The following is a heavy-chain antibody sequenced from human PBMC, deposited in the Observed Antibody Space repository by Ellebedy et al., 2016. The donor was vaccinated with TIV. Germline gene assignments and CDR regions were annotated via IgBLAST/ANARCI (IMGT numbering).Heavy chain of an antibody. D-gene: IGHD2-15*01. V-gene: IGHV4-59*12. Sequence: MPSETLSLTCTVSGGSISSYYWSWIRQPPGKGLEWIGYIYYSGSTNYNPSLKSRVTISVDTSKNQFSLKLSSVTAADTAVYYCARGGAVVVVAATIDYWGQGTLVTVSS. CDR3: ARGGAVVVVAATIDY. J-gene: IGHJ4*02. CDR2: IYYSGST. CDR1: GGSISSYY.